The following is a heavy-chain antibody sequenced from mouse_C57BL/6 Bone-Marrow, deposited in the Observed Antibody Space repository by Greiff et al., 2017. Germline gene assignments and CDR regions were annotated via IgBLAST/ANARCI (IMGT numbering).Heavy chain of an antibody. Sequence: VQLQQSGAELVKPGASVKLSCTASGYTFTSYWMQWVKQRPGQGLEWIGEIDPSDSYTNYNQKFKGKATLTVDTSSSTAYMQLSSLTSEDSAVYYGTKKIYYGNYVFYAMDYWGQGTSVTVSS. J-gene: IGHJ4*01. CDR3: TKKIYYGNYVFYAMDY. V-gene: IGHV1-50*01. CDR1: GYTFTSYW. D-gene: IGHD2-1*01. CDR2: IDPSDSYT.